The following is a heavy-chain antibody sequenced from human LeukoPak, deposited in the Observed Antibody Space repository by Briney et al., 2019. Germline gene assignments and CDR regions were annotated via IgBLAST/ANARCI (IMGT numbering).Heavy chain of an antibody. CDR1: GGSISSYY. V-gene: IGHV4-59*01. CDR2: IYYSGST. Sequence: SETLSLTCTVSGGSISSYYWSWIRQPPGKGLEWIGYIYYSGSTNYNPSLKSRVTISVDTSKNRFSLKLSSVTAADTAVYYCAREIPDSSSWFIDYWGQGTLVTVSS. CDR3: AREIPDSSSWFIDY. D-gene: IGHD6-13*01. J-gene: IGHJ4*02.